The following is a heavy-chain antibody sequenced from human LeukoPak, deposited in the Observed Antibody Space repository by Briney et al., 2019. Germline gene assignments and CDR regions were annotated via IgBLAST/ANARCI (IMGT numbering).Heavy chain of an antibody. CDR2: IWYDGSNK. J-gene: IGHJ4*02. CDR1: GFTFSSYG. CDR3: ARDRGYSSSWFLDY. D-gene: IGHD6-13*01. Sequence: GRSLRLSCAASGFTFSSYGMHWVRQVPGKGLEWVAVIWYDGSNKYYADSVKGRFTISRDNSKNTLYLQMNSLRAEDTAVYYCARDRGYSSSWFLDYWGQGTLVTVSS. V-gene: IGHV3-33*01.